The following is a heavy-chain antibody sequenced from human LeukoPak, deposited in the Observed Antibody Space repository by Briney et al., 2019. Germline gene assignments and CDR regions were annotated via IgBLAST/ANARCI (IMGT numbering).Heavy chain of an antibody. CDR3: ARDVDTAMVDY. CDR1: GFTFSDYY. V-gene: IGHV3-33*08. CDR2: IWYDGSNK. D-gene: IGHD5-18*01. Sequence: GGSLRLSCAASGFTFSDYYMSWIRQAPGKGLEWVAVIWYDGSNKYYADSVKGRFTISRDNSKNTLYLQMNSLRAEDTAVYYCARDVDTAMVDYWGQGTLVTVSS. J-gene: IGHJ4*02.